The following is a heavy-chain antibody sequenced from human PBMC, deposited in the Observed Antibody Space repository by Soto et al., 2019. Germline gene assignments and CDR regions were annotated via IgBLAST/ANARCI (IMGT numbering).Heavy chain of an antibody. CDR3: VRTSLVVAAATREDY. Sequence: GWSLRHSCASSEFTFSSYWMHWDRKAPGKGLVWVSRINSDGSSTSYADSVKGRFTISRDNAKNTLYLQMNSLRAEDTAVYYCVRTSLVVAAATREDYWGQGTLVTVSS. V-gene: IGHV3-74*01. CDR1: EFTFSSYW. J-gene: IGHJ4*02. CDR2: INSDGSST. D-gene: IGHD2-15*01.